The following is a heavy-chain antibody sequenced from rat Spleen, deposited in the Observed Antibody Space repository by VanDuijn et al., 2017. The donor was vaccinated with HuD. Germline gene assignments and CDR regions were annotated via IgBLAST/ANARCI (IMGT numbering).Heavy chain of an antibody. Sequence: EVQLVESGGGLVQPGRSLKLSCAASGFTFSNYVMDWVRQAPKKGLEWVASISTGGGNTYYPDSVKGRFTISRDNAKSTLYLQMNSLRSEDTATYYCAAHGPPLYSSYIYGDYWGQGVMVTVSS. V-gene: IGHV5S23*01. CDR1: GFTFSNYV. CDR2: ISTGGGNT. CDR3: AAHGPPLYSSYIYGDY. D-gene: IGHD1-2*01. J-gene: IGHJ2*01.